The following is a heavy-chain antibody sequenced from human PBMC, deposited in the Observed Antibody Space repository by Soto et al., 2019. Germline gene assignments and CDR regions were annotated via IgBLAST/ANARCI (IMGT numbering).Heavy chain of an antibody. CDR3: AKNRKVIVGATGGYYFDY. J-gene: IGHJ4*02. V-gene: IGHV3-30*18. Sequence: VQLVESGGGVVQPGRSLRLSCAASGFTFSSYGMHWVRQAPGKGLEWVAVISYDGSNKYYADSVKGRFTISRDNSKNTLYLQMNSLRAEDTAVYYCAKNRKVIVGATGGYYFDYWGQGTLVTVSS. D-gene: IGHD1-26*01. CDR2: ISYDGSNK. CDR1: GFTFSSYG.